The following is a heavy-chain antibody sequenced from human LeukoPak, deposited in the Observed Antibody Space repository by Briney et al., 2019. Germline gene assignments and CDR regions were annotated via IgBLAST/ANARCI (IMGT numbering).Heavy chain of an antibody. CDR3: ARAGSGIIHPYHIDF. CDR1: GYTFSSYW. Sequence: GESLKISCKGSGYTFSSYWIAWVRQMPGKGLDWMGIIYPGDFDTRYSPSFQGQVVISVDRSISTAYLQWSSLKASDTAMYYCARAGSGIIHPYHIDFWGQGTLVTVSS. CDR2: IYPGDFDT. V-gene: IGHV5-51*01. J-gene: IGHJ4*02. D-gene: IGHD1-1*01.